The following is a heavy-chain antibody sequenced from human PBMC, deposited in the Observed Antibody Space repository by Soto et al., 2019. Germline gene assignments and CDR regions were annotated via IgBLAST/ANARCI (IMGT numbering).Heavy chain of an antibody. CDR1: GESISSSSYY. J-gene: IGHJ4*02. CDR3: ARQRTTVVTQAYFDH. CDR2: IYYSGRT. D-gene: IGHD2-21*02. V-gene: IGHV4-39*01. Sequence: PSATLSLTCIVSGESISSSSYYWCWVRQPPGKGLEWIGSIYYSGRTYYNPSFKSRVTISIDTSKNQFSLKLSSVTATDTAVYYCARQRTTVVTQAYFDHWGQGALVTSPQ.